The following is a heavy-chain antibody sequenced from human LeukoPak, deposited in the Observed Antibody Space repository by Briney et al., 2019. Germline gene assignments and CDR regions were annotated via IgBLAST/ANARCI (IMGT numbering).Heavy chain of an antibody. CDR1: RFTFSSYA. J-gene: IGHJ6*02. D-gene: IGHD6-6*01. CDR2: ISSSGSSI. V-gene: IGHV3-48*03. Sequence: GGSLRLSCAGSRFTFSSYAMNWVRQAPGKGLEWVSYISSSGSSIYYADSVKGRFTISRDNAKNSLYLQMNSLRAEDTAVYYCARDSKRPYYYYGMDVWGQGTTVTVSS. CDR3: ARDSKRPYYYYGMDV.